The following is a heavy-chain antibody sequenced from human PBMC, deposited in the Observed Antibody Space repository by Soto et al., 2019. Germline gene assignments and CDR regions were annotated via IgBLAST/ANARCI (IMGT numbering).Heavy chain of an antibody. D-gene: IGHD6-6*01. CDR1: GYTFTSHY. V-gene: IGHV1-46*01. CDR3: ARGARRAARVRRVEDRGLSQDWYFDL. CDR2: INPSGGGT. Sequence: ASVKVSCKASGYTFTSHYMHWVRQAPGQGLEWMGMINPSGGGTSYAQKFQARVTMTRDTSTSTVYMELSSLRSEDTAVYYCARGARRAARVRRVEDRGLSQDWYFDLWGRGTLVTVSS. J-gene: IGHJ2*01.